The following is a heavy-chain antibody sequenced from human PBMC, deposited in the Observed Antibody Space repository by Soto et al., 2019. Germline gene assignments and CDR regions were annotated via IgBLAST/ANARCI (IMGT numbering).Heavy chain of an antibody. D-gene: IGHD2-21*02. J-gene: IGHJ4*02. V-gene: IGHV3-15*07. Sequence: GGSLRLSCAASGFTFSNAWMNWVRQAPGKGLEWVGRIKSKTDGGTTDYAAPVKGRFTISRDDSKNTLYLQMNSLKTEDTAVYYCTTDIMTFHGTENHRTYYFDYWGQGTLVTVSS. CDR2: IKSKTDGGTT. CDR1: GFTFSNAW. CDR3: TTDIMTFHGTENHRTYYFDY.